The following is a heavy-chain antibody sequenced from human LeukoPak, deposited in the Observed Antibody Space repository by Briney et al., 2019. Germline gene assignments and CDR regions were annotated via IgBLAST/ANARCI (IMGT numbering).Heavy chain of an antibody. Sequence: PGGSLRLSCAASGFTFSSYAMSWVRQAPGRGLEWVSAISGSGGSTYYADSVKGRFTISRDNSKNTPYLQMNSLRAEDTAVYYCAKDKYSSSDYYYYYGMDVWGQGTTVTVSS. CDR2: ISGSGGST. D-gene: IGHD6-6*01. CDR1: GFTFSSYA. J-gene: IGHJ6*02. CDR3: AKDKYSSSDYYYYYGMDV. V-gene: IGHV3-23*01.